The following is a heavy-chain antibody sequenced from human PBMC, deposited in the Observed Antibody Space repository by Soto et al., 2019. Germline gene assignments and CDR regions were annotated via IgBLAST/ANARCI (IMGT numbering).Heavy chain of an antibody. CDR2: IITIFGTA. V-gene: IGHV1-69*13. CDR3: ARAEYCSSTSCKSRYYYYYYMDV. J-gene: IGHJ6*03. D-gene: IGHD2-2*01. CDR1: VGTFSSYA. Sequence: SVKVSCKASVGTFSSYAISWVRQAPGQGLKRMRRIITIFGTANYAQKFQGRVTITADESTSTAYMELSSLRSEDTAVYYCARAEYCSSTSCKSRYYYYYYMDVWGKGTTVTVSS.